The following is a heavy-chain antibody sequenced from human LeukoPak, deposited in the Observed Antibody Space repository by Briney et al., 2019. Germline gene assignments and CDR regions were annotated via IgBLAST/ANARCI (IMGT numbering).Heavy chain of an antibody. D-gene: IGHD3-9*01. Sequence: ASVKVSCKASRYTFTGFYIHWVRQAPGQGLEWMGWINPNTGDTNYAQTFQGRVSMTRDPSITTAYMELSRLRSDDTATYYCARDPLLTGYYWPYYFDYWGQGTLVTVSS. CDR3: ARDPLLTGYYWPYYFDY. CDR2: INPNTGDT. CDR1: RYTFTGFY. J-gene: IGHJ4*02. V-gene: IGHV1-2*02.